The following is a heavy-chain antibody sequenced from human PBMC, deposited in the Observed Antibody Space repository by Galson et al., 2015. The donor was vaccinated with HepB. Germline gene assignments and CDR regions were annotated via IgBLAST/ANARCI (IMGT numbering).Heavy chain of an antibody. J-gene: IGHJ4*02. Sequence: LSLTCTVSGGSISSYYWSWIRQPPGKGLEWIGYIYYSGSTNYNPSLKSRVTISVDTSKNQFSLKLSSVTAADTAVYYCARYPRGGDYYFDYWGQGTLVTVSS. V-gene: IGHV4-59*01. D-gene: IGHD4-17*01. CDR3: ARYPRGGDYYFDY. CDR2: IYYSGST. CDR1: GGSISSYY.